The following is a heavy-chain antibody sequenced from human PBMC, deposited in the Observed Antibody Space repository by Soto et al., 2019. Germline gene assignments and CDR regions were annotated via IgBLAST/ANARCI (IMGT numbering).Heavy chain of an antibody. D-gene: IGHD3-10*01. CDR2: IGTAGDT. J-gene: IGHJ6*02. CDR3: ARLGLWFGGYGMDV. V-gene: IGHV3-13*01. Sequence: EVQLVESGGGLVQPGGSVRLSCAASGFTFSSYDMHWVRQATGKGLEWVSAIGTAGDTYYPGSVKGRFTISRENAKNSLYLQMNSLRAGDTAVYYCARLGLWFGGYGMDVWGQGTTVTVSS. CDR1: GFTFSSYD.